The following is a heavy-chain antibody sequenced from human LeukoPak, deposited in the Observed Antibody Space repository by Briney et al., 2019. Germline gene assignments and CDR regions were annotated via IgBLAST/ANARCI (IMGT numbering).Heavy chain of an antibody. CDR3: ARLGYCSVSSCYKFDY. V-gene: IGHV3-7*03. J-gene: IGHJ4*02. Sequence: GGSLRLSCAASGFTFSSYWMNWVRQAPGKGLEWVANIKQDGSEKYYVDSVKGRFTISRDNAKNSLYLQMNSLRAEDTAVYYCARLGYCSVSSCYKFDYWGQGTLVTVSS. CDR2: IKQDGSEK. CDR1: GFTFSSYW. D-gene: IGHD2-15*01.